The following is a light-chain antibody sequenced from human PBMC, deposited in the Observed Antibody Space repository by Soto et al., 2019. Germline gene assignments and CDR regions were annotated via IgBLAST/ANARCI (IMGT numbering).Light chain of an antibody. V-gene: IGKV3-20*01. CDR2: GAS. CDR1: QSVSNNY. CDR3: QQYGSSGT. Sequence: EIVLTQSPGTLSLSPGERATLSCRASQSVSNNYLAWYQQKPGQATRLLIYGASNRATGIPDRLIGSGSGTDFTLTTNKLEPEDFTVYYCQQYGSSGTFGQGTKVEIK. J-gene: IGKJ1*01.